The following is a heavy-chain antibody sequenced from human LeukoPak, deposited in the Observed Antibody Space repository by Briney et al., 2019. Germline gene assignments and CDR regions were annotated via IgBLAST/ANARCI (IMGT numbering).Heavy chain of an antibody. D-gene: IGHD3-10*01. J-gene: IGHJ6*04. CDR1: GYTFTSYG. CDR3: ARYGSGSYGYYYYGMDV. Sequence: EASVKVSCKASGYTFTSYGISWVRQAPGQGLEWIGWISAYNGNTNYAQKLQGRVTMTTDTSTSTAYMELRSLRSDDTAVYYCARYGSGSYGYYYYGMDVWGKGTTVTVSS. V-gene: IGHV1-18*04. CDR2: ISAYNGNT.